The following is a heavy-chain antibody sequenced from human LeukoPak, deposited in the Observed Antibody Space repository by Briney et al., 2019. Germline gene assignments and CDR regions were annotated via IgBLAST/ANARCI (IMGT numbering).Heavy chain of an antibody. D-gene: IGHD6-19*01. J-gene: IGHJ4*02. V-gene: IGHV1-2*02. CDR3: ARGAARHSSGWYDY. Sequence: GASVKVSCKASGYTFTGYYIHWVRQAPGQGLEWMGWINPNSGGTHYAQKFQGRVALTRDTAISTAYMELSRLTSDDAAVYYCARGAARHSSGWYDYWGQGTLVTVSS. CDR2: INPNSGGT. CDR1: GYTFTGYY.